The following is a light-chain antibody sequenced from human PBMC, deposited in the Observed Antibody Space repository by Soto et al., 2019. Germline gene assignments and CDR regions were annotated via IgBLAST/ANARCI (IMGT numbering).Light chain of an antibody. Sequence: QSVLTQPPSVSGAPGQRVTISCTGSSSNIGAVFDVHWYQQVPGTAPKRLIYENTKRPSGVPDRFSGSKSGTSASLAITGLQAEGEADYYGQYYYSGLSGGLFGGGTQSTVL. CDR2: ENT. CDR3: QYYYSGLSGGL. J-gene: IGLJ2*01. CDR1: SSNIGAVFD. V-gene: IGLV1-40*01.